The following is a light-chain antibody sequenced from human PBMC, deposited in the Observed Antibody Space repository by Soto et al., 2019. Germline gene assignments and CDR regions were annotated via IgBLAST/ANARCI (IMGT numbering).Light chain of an antibody. J-gene: IGLJ3*02. CDR2: EVT. V-gene: IGLV2-23*02. CDR3: CSYGAGASWL. CDR1: SRDVGSYNL. Sequence: QSALTQPASVSGSPGQSITISCTGTSRDVGSYNLVSWYRQHPGKAPKLIIYEVTKRPSGVSDRFSGSKSGNTASLTISGLQAEDEADYYCCSYGAGASWLFGGGTKVTVL.